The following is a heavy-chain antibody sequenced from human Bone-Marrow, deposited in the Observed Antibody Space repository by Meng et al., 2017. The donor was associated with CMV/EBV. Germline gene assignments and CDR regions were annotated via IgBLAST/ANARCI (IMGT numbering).Heavy chain of an antibody. CDR1: GFTFSSYS. D-gene: IGHD1-26*01. Sequence: GESLKISCAASGFTFSSYSMNWVRQAPGKGLEWVSYISSSSSTIYYADSVKGRFTISRDNAKNSLYLQMNSLRAEDTAVYYCARAEWELGWAGGYWGQGTLVTVPS. J-gene: IGHJ4*02. CDR3: ARAEWELGWAGGY. CDR2: ISSSSSTI. V-gene: IGHV3-48*04.